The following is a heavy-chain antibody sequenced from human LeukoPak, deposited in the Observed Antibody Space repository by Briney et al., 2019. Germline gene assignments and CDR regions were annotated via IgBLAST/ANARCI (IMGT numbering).Heavy chain of an antibody. CDR1: GFTFSSYG. CDR3: AGSRFWAYYYYMDV. D-gene: IGHD3-3*01. Sequence: GGSLRLSCAASGFTFSSYGMHWVRQAPGKGLEWVAVIWYGGSNKYYADSVKGRFTISRDNSKNTLYLQMNSLRAEDTAVYYCAGSRFWAYYYYMDVWGKGTTVTVSS. CDR2: IWYGGSNK. V-gene: IGHV3-33*08. J-gene: IGHJ6*03.